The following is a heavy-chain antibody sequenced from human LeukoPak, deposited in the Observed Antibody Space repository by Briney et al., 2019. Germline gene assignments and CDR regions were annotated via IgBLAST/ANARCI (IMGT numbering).Heavy chain of an antibody. J-gene: IGHJ3*02. Sequence: ASVKVSCKASGYTFTGYYMHWVRQAPGQGLEWMGWINPNSGGTNYAQKFQGRVTMTRDTSISTAYMELSRLRSDDTAVYYCARDRLVAAIHSPNDAFDIWGQGTMVTVSS. CDR2: INPNSGGT. CDR1: GYTFTGYY. D-gene: IGHD2-15*01. CDR3: ARDRLVAAIHSPNDAFDI. V-gene: IGHV1-2*02.